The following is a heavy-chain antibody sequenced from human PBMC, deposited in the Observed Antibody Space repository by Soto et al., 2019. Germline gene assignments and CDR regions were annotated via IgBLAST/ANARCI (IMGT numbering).Heavy chain of an antibody. D-gene: IGHD3-10*01. J-gene: IGHJ5*02. CDR2: IYYSGST. V-gene: IGHV4-31*03. CDR1: GGSISSGGYH. CDR3: ARFYYGSGSYYKEGSNWFDP. Sequence: PSETLSLTCTVSGGSISSGGYHWSWIRQHPGKGLEWIGYIYYSGSTCYNPSLKGRVTISVDTSKNQFSLKLSSVTAADTAVYYCARFYYGSGSYYKEGSNWFDPWGQGALVTVSS.